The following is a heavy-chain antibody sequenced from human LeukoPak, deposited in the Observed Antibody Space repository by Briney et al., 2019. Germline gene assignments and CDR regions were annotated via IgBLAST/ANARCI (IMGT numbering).Heavy chain of an antibody. Sequence: GGSLRLSCAASGFSVSTHGINWVRQAPGKGLEWLSYISTSGTCMYYADSVRGRFTVSRDNAKNSLYLQMNNLRAEDTAVYYCARDRSGWYYFDHWGQGTLVTVSS. J-gene: IGHJ4*02. D-gene: IGHD6-19*01. V-gene: IGHV3-48*03. CDR2: ISTSGTCM. CDR1: GFSVSTHG. CDR3: ARDRSGWYYFDH.